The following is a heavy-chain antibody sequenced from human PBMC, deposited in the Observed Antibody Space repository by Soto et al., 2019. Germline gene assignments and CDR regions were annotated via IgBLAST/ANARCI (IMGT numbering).Heavy chain of an antibody. V-gene: IGHV4-61*01. CDR1: GGTARSGRYY. CDR3: AGHFHLAYCGGDCHSGFDI. J-gene: IGHJ3*02. CDR2: IYYSGST. Sequence: SQKQSHTYTGSGGTARSGRYYWCWLRQPPGKGLEWIGYIYYSGSTNYNPSLKSRVTISVDTSKNQFSLKLSSVTAADTAVYYCAGHFHLAYCGGDCHSGFDIWGQGTMVT. D-gene: IGHD2-21*02.